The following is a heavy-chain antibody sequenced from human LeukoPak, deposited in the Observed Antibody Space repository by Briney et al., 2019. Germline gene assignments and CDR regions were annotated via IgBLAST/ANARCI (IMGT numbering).Heavy chain of an antibody. CDR3: ARDLRYCSGGSCYRSPDWFDP. J-gene: IGHJ5*02. Sequence: ASVKVSCKASGYTFTSYGISWVRQAPGQGLEWMGWISAYNGNTNYAQKLQGRVTMTTDTSTSTAYMELRSLRSDDTAVYYCARDLRYCSGGSCYRSPDWFDPWGQGTLVTVSS. CDR1: GYTFTSYG. D-gene: IGHD2-15*01. V-gene: IGHV1-18*01. CDR2: ISAYNGNT.